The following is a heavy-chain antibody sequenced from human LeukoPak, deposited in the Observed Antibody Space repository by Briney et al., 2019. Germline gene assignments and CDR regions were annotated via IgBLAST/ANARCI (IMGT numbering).Heavy chain of an antibody. D-gene: IGHD3-16*02. V-gene: IGHV4-4*02. CDR3: ATAPYEYIWGTYRTYWFDP. CDR2: IYHSGST. CDR1: GGSISSSNW. Sequence: SGTLSLTCAVSGGSISSSNWWSWVRQPPGKGLEWIGEIYHSGSTNYNPSLKSRVTISVDKSKNQFSLKLNSMTAADTAVYYCATAPYEYIWGTYRTYWFDPWGQGTLVTVSS. J-gene: IGHJ5*02.